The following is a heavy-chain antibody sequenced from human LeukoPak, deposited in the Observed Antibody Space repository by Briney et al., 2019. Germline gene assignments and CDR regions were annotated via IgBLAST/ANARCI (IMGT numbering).Heavy chain of an antibody. J-gene: IGHJ2*01. V-gene: IGHV4-61*01. Sequence: SETLSLTCTVSGGSVSSGSYYWSWIRQPPGKGLEWIGYIYYSGSTNYNPSLKSRVTISVDTSRNQFSLKLSSVTAADTAVYYCARELPPYWYFDLWGRGTLVTVSS. CDR2: IYYSGST. CDR1: GGSVSSGSYY. CDR3: ARELPPYWYFDL.